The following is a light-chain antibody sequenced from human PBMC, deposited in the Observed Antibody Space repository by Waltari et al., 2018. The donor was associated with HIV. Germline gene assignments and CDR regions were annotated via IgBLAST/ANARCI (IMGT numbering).Light chain of an antibody. CDR3: CSYAGTYAPYV. J-gene: IGLJ1*01. CDR2: DVT. V-gene: IGLV2-11*01. Sequence: QSPLTQPLSVSGSPGQSFTISCTRTSSYVGRYNHVSWYQQHPGKAPKLMIYDVTKRPSGVPDHFSGSKSGNTASLTISGLQAEDEADYYCCSYAGTYAPYVFGTGTKVTVL. CDR1: SSYVGRYNH.